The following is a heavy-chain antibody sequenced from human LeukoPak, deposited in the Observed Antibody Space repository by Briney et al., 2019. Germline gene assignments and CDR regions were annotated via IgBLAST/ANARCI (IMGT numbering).Heavy chain of an antibody. CDR2: ISKSGDHT. CDR1: GLTFNNYA. CDR3: ATSWGPDTSAFRWGRDGMDV. V-gene: IGHV3-23*01. J-gene: IGHJ6*02. D-gene: IGHD3-16*01. Sequence: PGGSLRLSCAVSGLTFNNYAMSWVRQAPGKGLEWVSAISKSGDHTYYAASAKGRFTIYRDNSKYTQYLQMNSLRAEDTAVYYCATSWGPDTSAFRWGRDGMDVWGQGTTVIVS.